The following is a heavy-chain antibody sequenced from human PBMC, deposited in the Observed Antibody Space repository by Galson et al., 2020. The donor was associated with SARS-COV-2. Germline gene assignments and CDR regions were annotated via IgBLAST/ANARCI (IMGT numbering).Heavy chain of an antibody. J-gene: IGHJ6*03. D-gene: IGHD3-10*02. CDR2: TSSTT. Sequence: PAGSVRLSCVASGFTFSRYGMSWVPQAPAQGLAWVATTSSTTYSAASVRRRFIISRDDSKNTLYLQMNGLSADDTAVYYCAKDFVRGIGYMDVWGPGTTVTVSS. CDR1: GFTFSRYG. V-gene: IGHV3-23*01. CDR3: AKDFVRGIGYMDV.